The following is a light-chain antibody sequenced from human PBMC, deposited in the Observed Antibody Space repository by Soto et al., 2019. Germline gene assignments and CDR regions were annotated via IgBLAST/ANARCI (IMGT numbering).Light chain of an antibody. CDR2: EVS. Sequence: QSALTQPASVSGSPGQSITISCTGTSSDIGYYNYVSWYQQHPGKAPKLMIYEVSNRPSGVSNRFSGSKSGDTASLTISGLQAEDEADYYCRSYTSSSTYVFGTGTQLTVL. J-gene: IGLJ1*01. CDR1: SSDIGYYNY. V-gene: IGLV2-14*01. CDR3: RSYTSSSTYV.